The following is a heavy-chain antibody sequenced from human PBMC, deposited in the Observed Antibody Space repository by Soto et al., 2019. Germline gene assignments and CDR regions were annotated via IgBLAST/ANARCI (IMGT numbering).Heavy chain of an antibody. J-gene: IGHJ6*02. CDR3: ARDSGLVLPCFYWSRYYYYCMDV. D-gene: IGHD3-9*01. CDR1: GGSISSGGYY. CDR2: IYYSGST. V-gene: IGHV4-31*03. Sequence: PSETLSLTCTVSGGSISSGGYYWSWIRQHPGKGLEWIGYIYYSGSTYYNPSLKSRVTISVDTSKNQFSLKLSAVTAADTAVYYCARDSGLVLPCFYWSRYYYYCMDVWGQGTTVTVSS.